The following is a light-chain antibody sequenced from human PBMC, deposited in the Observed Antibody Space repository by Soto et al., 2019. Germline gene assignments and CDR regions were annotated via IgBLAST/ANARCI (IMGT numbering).Light chain of an antibody. V-gene: IGKV1-39*01. J-gene: IGKJ3*01. CDR1: QSISSY. CDR3: QHNYSTPFT. Sequence: DIQMTQSPSSLSASVGDRVTITCRASQSISSYLNWYQQKPGKAPKLLIYAASSLQSGVPSRFSGSGSGTDFTLTISSLQPEDFATYYCQHNYSTPFTFGPGTKVDIK. CDR2: AAS.